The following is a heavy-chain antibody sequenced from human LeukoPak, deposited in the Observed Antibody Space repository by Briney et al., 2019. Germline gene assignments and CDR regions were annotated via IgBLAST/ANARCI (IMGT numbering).Heavy chain of an antibody. CDR1: GFTVSSNY. CDR2: TYSGGST. D-gene: IGHD6-13*01. Sequence: GGSLRLSCAASGFTVSSNYMSWVRQAPGKGLEWVSVTYSGGSTYYADSVKGRFTISRDNSKNTLYLQMNSLRAEDTAVYYCARDPAGTWYFDLWGRGTLVTVSS. V-gene: IGHV3-53*01. CDR3: ARDPAGTWYFDL. J-gene: IGHJ2*01.